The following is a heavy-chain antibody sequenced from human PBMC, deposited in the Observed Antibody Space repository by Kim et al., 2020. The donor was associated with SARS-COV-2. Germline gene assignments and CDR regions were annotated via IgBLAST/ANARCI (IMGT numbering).Heavy chain of an antibody. Sequence: GGSLRLSCAASGFTFSDHHMDWVRQAPGKGLEWVARSRNKAKSYTTAYVASVKGRFTISRDESKNSLSLQMNSLKTADTAVYYCVRASYTERGFDFWGQGTLVTVSS. J-gene: IGHJ4*02. CDR2: SRNKAKSYTT. V-gene: IGHV3-72*01. D-gene: IGHD1-26*01. CDR1: GFTFSDHH. CDR3: VRASYTERGFDF.